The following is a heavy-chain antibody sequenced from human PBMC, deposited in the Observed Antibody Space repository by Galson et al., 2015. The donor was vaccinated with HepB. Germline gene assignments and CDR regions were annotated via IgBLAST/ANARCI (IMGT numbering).Heavy chain of an antibody. Sequence: SVKVSCKASGYTFTSYGISWVRQAPGQGLEWMGWISAYNGNTDYAQKLQGRVTMTTDTSTSTAYMELRSLRSDDTAVYYCARDGDCSGGSCYPTGMDVWGQGTTVTVSS. V-gene: IGHV1-18*04. CDR3: ARDGDCSGGSCYPTGMDV. CDR2: ISAYNGNT. J-gene: IGHJ6*02. D-gene: IGHD2-15*01. CDR1: GYTFTSYG.